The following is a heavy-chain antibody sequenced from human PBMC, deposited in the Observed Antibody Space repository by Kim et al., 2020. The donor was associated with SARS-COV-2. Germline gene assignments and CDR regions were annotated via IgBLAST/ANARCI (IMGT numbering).Heavy chain of an antibody. CDR1: GFTFSSYS. CDR3: ARNYGDYVGSHVLDV. D-gene: IGHD4-17*01. V-gene: IGHV3-21*01. J-gene: IGHJ6*02. CDR2: ISSSSSYI. Sequence: GGSLRLSCAASGFTFSSYSMNWVRQAPGKGLEWVSSISSSSSYIYYADSVKGRFTISRDNAKNSLYLQMNSLRAEDTAVYYCARNYGDYVGSHVLDVWGQGTTVTVSS.